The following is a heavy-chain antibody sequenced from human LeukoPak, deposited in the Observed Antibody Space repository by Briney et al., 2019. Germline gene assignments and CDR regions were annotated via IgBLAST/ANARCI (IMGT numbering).Heavy chain of an antibody. CDR2: ISYDGSTK. CDR3: ARGGGSYGLEYYFDY. J-gene: IGHJ4*02. V-gene: IGHV3-30-3*01. CDR1: GFTFSSYA. Sequence: PGRSLSLSCAASGFTFSSYAMHWVRQPPGKGLEWVAVISYDGSTKYYADSVKGRFTISRDNSKKTLYLQRNSLRAEDTAVYYCARGGGSYGLEYYFDYWGQGTLVTVSS. D-gene: IGHD5-18*01.